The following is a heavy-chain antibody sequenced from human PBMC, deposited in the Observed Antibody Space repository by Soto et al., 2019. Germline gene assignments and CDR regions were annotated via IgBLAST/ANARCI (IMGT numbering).Heavy chain of an antibody. CDR2: IWHDGSNQ. J-gene: IGHJ4*02. D-gene: IGHD3-22*01. CDR1: GFTFSSYG. V-gene: IGHV3-33*01. CDR3: ARDMGHDSTGFSDY. Sequence: QVQLVESGGGGVQPGRSLRLSCAASGFTFSSYGMHWVRQAPGKGLEGVAVIWHDGSNQYYADSVKSRFTISRDNSKNTVYLQMNSLRAEDTAVYNCARDMGHDSTGFSDYWGQGTLVTVSS.